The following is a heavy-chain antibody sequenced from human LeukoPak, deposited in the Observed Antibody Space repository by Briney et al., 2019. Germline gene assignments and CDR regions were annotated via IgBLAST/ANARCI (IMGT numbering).Heavy chain of an antibody. D-gene: IGHD6-19*01. CDR3: ARVGYSSGADY. Sequence: PSETLSLTCTVSGGSISSGGYYWSWIRQHPGKGQEWIGYIYYSGSTYYNPSLKSRVTISVDTSKNQFSLKLSSVTVADTAVYYCARVGYSSGADYWGQGTLVTVSS. J-gene: IGHJ4*02. CDR1: GGSISSGGYY. V-gene: IGHV4-31*03. CDR2: IYYSGST.